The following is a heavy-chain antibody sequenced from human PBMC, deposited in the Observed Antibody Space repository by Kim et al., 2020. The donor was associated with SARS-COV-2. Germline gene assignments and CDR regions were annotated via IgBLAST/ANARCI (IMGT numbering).Heavy chain of an antibody. CDR3: ATGVRGVPTFDY. Sequence: SETLSLTCAVYGGSFSGYYWSWIRQPPGKGLEWIGEINHSGSTNYNPSLKSRVTISVDTSKNQLSLKLSSVTAADTAVYYCATGVRGVPTFDYWGQGTLVTVSS. D-gene: IGHD3-10*01. V-gene: IGHV4-34*01. CDR2: INHSGST. J-gene: IGHJ4*02. CDR1: GGSFSGYY.